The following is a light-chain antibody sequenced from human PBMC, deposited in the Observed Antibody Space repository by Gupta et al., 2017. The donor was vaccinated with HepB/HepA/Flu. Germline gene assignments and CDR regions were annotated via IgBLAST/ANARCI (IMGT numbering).Light chain of an antibody. V-gene: IGLV3-21*03. Sequence: SYVLTQPPSVSVAPGKTDRITCGGNSIGSKRVHWYQQKPGQAPFLVVYDDRDRPSGIPERFSGSNSGNTATLTISRVEAGDEADFYCQVWDTSSDHWVFGGGTKLTVL. CDR1: SIGSKR. J-gene: IGLJ3*02. CDR3: QVWDTSSDHWV. CDR2: DDR.